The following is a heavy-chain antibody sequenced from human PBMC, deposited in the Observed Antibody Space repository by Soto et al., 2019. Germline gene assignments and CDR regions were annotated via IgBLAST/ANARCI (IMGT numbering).Heavy chain of an antibody. CDR2: INHSGST. CDR1: GGSFSGYY. Sequence: SETLSLTCAVYGGSFSGYYWSWIRQPPGKGLEWIGEINHSGSTNYNPSLKSRVTISVDTSKNQFSLKLSSVTAADTAVYYCARGPGAPDYWGQGTLVTVSS. V-gene: IGHV4-34*01. J-gene: IGHJ4*02. CDR3: ARGPGAPDY. D-gene: IGHD1-26*01.